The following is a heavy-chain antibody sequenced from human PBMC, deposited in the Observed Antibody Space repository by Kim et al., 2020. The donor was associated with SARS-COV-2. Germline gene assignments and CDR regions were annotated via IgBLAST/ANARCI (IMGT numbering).Heavy chain of an antibody. V-gene: IGHV5-51*01. CDR3: ARWGAAGTEDAFDI. J-gene: IGHJ3*02. Sequence: SPSIQGQVTSSADNSISTAYLQWSSLKASDTAMYYCARWGAAGTEDAFDIWGQGTMVTVSS. D-gene: IGHD1-1*01.